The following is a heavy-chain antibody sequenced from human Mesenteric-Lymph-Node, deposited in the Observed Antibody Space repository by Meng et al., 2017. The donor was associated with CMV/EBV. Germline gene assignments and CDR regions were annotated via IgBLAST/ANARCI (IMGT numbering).Heavy chain of an antibody. Sequence: ASVKVSCKASGYAFNGFYVHWVRQAPGQGLEWMGWINPNSGGTNYAQKFQGRVTMTRDTSISTAYMELSRLRSDDTAVYYCARGRRSVVVVPLDYWGQGTLVTVSS. J-gene: IGHJ4*02. CDR3: ARGRRSVVVVPLDY. D-gene: IGHD3-22*01. CDR1: GYAFNGFY. V-gene: IGHV1-2*02. CDR2: INPNSGGT.